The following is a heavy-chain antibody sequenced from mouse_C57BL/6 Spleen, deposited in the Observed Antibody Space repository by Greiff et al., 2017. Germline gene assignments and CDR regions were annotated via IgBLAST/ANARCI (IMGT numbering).Heavy chain of an antibody. J-gene: IGHJ4*01. CDR3: RKGDGNYGAMDY. Sequence: VQLQQSGPDLVKPGASVKISCKASGYSFTDYNMYWVKQSNGKSLVWIGEFFPRSGNTYYNEKFKGKATLTADKSSSTAYMELRSLASEDSAVYFCARKGDGNYGAMDYWGQGTSVTVSS. V-gene: IGHV1-83*01. CDR1: YSFTDYNM. D-gene: IGHD2-1*01. CDR2: FPRSGNTY.